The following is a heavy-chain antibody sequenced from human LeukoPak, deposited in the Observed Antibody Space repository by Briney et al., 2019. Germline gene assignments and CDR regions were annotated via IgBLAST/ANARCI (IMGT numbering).Heavy chain of an antibody. CDR3: TSSSHSSIRFDY. Sequence: GGSLRLSCAASGFTFSSYALNWVRQAPGKGLEWVSGISDSGDYTPYADSVKGRFTISRDNSKNTLYLQMNSLRAEDTAVYCCTSSSHSSIRFDYWGQGTLVTVSS. CDR2: ISDSGDYT. D-gene: IGHD6-13*01. CDR1: GFTFSSYA. V-gene: IGHV3-23*01. J-gene: IGHJ4*02.